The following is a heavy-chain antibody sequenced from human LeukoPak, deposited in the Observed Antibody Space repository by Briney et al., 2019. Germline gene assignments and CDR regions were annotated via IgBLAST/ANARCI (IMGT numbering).Heavy chain of an antibody. CDR1: GFTFDDYG. V-gene: IGHV3-20*01. Sequence: GGSLRLSCAAPGFTFDDYGMSWVRQAPGKGLEWVSGINWNGGSTGYADSVKGRFTISRDNAKNSLYLQMNSLRAEDTALYHCARGPGYSSSWLSYYYYGMDVWGQGTTVTVSS. J-gene: IGHJ6*02. CDR2: INWNGGST. D-gene: IGHD6-13*01. CDR3: ARGPGYSSSWLSYYYYGMDV.